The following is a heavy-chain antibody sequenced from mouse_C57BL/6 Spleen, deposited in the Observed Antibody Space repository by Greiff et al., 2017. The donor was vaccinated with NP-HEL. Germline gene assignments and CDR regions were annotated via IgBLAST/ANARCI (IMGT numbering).Heavy chain of an antibody. CDR1: GFTFSSYA. CDR2: ISSGGDYI. Sequence: EVKVVESGEGLVKPGGSLKLSCAASGFTFSSYAMSWVRQTPEKRLEWVAYISSGGDYIYYADTVKGRFTITRDNARNTLYLQMISLKSEDTAMYYCTRDGYSNYEADYWGQGTSVTVSS. CDR3: TRDGYSNYEADY. D-gene: IGHD2-5*01. J-gene: IGHJ4*01. V-gene: IGHV5-9-1*02.